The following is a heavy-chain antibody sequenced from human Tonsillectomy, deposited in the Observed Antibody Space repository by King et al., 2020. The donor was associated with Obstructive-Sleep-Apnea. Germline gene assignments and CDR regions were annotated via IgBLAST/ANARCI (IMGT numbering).Heavy chain of an antibody. D-gene: IGHD3-9*01. CDR1: GASVINYY. J-gene: IGHJ1*01. CDR2: IYYGGST. V-gene: IGHV4-59*08. Sequence: VQLQESGPGLVKPSENLSLTCTVSGASVINYYWSWIRQAPGKGLEWIGYIYYGGSTNYNPSLKSRVAISIDTSRNQFSLKLSSVTAADTAVYYCAKHALKAQGWILTGYSDNWGQGTLVTVSS. CDR3: AKHALKAQGWILTGYSDN.